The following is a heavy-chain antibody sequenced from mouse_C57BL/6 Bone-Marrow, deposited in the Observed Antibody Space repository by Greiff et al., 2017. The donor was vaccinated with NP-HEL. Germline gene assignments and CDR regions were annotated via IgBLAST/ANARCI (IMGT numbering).Heavy chain of an antibody. Sequence: VHVKQSGPELVKPGDSVKISCKASGYSFTGYFMNWVMQSHGKSLEWIGRINPYNGDTFYNQKFKGKATLTVDKSSSTAHMELRSLTSEDSAVYYCARSGITTVVATVDYWGQGTTLTVSS. CDR2: INPYNGDT. CDR1: GYSFTGYF. D-gene: IGHD1-1*01. V-gene: IGHV1-20*01. J-gene: IGHJ2*01. CDR3: ARSGITTVVATVDY.